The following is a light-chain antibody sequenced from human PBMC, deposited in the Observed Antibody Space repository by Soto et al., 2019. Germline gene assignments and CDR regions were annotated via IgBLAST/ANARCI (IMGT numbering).Light chain of an antibody. CDR2: RSD. CDR1: SSNIGRNH. CDR3: SARDDILSGVV. V-gene: IGLV1-47*01. J-gene: IGLJ2*01. Sequence: QSVLTQPPSASGTPGQRVTISCSGSSSNIGRNHVYWYQHFPGMAPKLLMYRSDQRPTGVPDRFSGSKSGTSASLAISGLRSDDEADYYCSARDDILSGVVFGGGTKVTVL.